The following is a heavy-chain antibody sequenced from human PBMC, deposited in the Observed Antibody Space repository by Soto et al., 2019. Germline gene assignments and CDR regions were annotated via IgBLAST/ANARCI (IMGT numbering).Heavy chain of an antibody. CDR3: ARDCGKGYGMDV. CDR2: ISSRSSTI. V-gene: IGHV3-48*02. CDR1: GFTFINYN. J-gene: IGHJ6*02. Sequence: VQLVESGGGLVQPGGSLRLSCAASGFTFINYNMNWVRQAPGKGLEWVSYISSRSSTIYYADSMKGRFTISRDNAKNSLYLQMNSLRDEDTAVYYCARDCGKGYGMDVWGQGTTVIVSS.